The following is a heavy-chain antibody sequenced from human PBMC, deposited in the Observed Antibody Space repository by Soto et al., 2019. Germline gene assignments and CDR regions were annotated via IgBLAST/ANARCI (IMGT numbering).Heavy chain of an antibody. D-gene: IGHD3-16*02. V-gene: IGHV1-8*01. CDR2: MNPNSGNT. CDR3: ASSGEFDYVWGSYPSSY. J-gene: IGHJ4*02. CDR1: GYTFTSYD. Sequence: ASVKVSCKASGYTFTSYDINWVRQATGQGLEWMGWMNPNSGNTGYAQKFQGRVTMTRNTSISTAYMELSSLRSEDTAVYYCASSGEFDYVWGSYPSSYWGQGTLVTVYS.